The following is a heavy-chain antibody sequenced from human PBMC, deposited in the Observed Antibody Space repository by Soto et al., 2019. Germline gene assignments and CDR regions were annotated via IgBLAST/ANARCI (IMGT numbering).Heavy chain of an antibody. V-gene: IGHV2-5*02. Sequence: GSGPTLVNPTQTLTLTCTFSGFSLSTTGVGVGWIRQPPGKALDWLALIYWDDDKRYSPSLRSRLTITKDTSKNQVVLTMTNMDPVDTATYYCIQSRCGGDCLQSYASYYYYGMDVWGQGTTVTVSS. CDR3: IQSRCGGDCLQSYASYYYYGMDV. D-gene: IGHD2-21*02. CDR2: IYWDDDK. CDR1: GFSLSTTGVG. J-gene: IGHJ6*02.